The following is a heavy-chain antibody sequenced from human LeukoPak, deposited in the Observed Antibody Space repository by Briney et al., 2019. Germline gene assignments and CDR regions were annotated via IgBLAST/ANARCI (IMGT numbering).Heavy chain of an antibody. CDR2: ISGSGGST. CDR1: GFTFSSYA. D-gene: IGHD2-2*01. Sequence: GGSLRLSCAASGFTFSSYAMSWVRQAPGKGLEWVSAISGSGGSTYYADSVKGRFTISRDNSKNTLYLQMNSLRAEDTAVYYCAKFSLLYCSSTSCQPEYFQHWGQGTLVTVSS. V-gene: IGHV3-23*01. CDR3: AKFSLLYCSSTSCQPEYFQH. J-gene: IGHJ1*01.